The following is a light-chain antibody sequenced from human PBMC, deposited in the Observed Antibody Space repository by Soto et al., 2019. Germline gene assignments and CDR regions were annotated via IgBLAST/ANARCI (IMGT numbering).Light chain of an antibody. V-gene: IGKV3-11*01. Sequence: DTVLTQSPATLSLSPGQRATFSCRASQSVGSYLAWYQQKPGQAPRLLIYDASNRATGIPARFSGSGSGTVFLLTITILEPEVVAVYFCQHRTDWPLTFGGGTKLEIK. CDR2: DAS. CDR3: QHRTDWPLT. CDR1: QSVGSY. J-gene: IGKJ4*01.